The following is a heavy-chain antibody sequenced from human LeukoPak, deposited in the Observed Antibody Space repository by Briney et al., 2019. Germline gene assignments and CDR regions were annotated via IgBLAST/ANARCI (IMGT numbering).Heavy chain of an antibody. J-gene: IGHJ4*02. CDR1: VFIVSSNY. CDR2: IYSGGST. D-gene: IGHD3-22*01. V-gene: IGHV3-66*02. CDR3: ARFPDDPDSSSYFLDY. Sequence: GGSLRLSCATSVFIVSSNYMTWVRQALGKGLEWVSVIYSGGSTYYADSVKGRFIISRDNSKNTLYLQMNSLRAEDTAVYYCARFPDDPDSSSYFLDYWGQGTLVTVSS.